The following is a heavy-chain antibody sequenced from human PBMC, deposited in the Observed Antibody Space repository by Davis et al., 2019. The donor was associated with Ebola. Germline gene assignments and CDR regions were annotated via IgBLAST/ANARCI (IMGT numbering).Heavy chain of an antibody. CDR2: IYYNAVT. V-gene: IGHV4-59*01. D-gene: IGHD2-21*01. J-gene: IGHJ4*02. CDR1: GDSITSSY. Sequence: MPSETLSLTCTVSGDSITSSYWTWIRQPPGKGLEWIGYIYYNAVTIYNPSLKSRVTISVDTSKNQFSLKLNSVTAADTAVYYCARHVIATPHAKHNVDYWGQGTLVTVSS. CDR3: ARHVIATPHAKHNVDY.